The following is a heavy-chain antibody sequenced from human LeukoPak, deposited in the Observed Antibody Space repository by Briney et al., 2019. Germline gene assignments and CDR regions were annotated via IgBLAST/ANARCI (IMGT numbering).Heavy chain of an antibody. CDR2: INHSGST. D-gene: IGHD3-16*01. J-gene: IGHJ4*02. CDR3: ATGHLITFGGVAFDY. Sequence: SETLSLTCAVYGGSFSGYYWSWIRQPPGKWLEWIGEINHSGSTNYNPSLKSRVTISVDTSKNQFSLKLSSVTAADTAVYYCATGHLITFGGVAFDYWGQGTLVTVSS. CDR1: GGSFSGYY. V-gene: IGHV4-34*01.